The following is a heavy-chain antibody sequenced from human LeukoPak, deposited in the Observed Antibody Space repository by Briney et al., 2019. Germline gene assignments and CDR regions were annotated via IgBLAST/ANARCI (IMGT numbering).Heavy chain of an antibody. CDR1: GFTFSSYA. D-gene: IGHD5-18*01. Sequence: AGGSLRLSCAASGFTFSSYAMSWVRQAPGKGLEWVSAISGSGGSTYYADSVKGRFTISRDTSKNTLYLQMNSLRAEDTAVYYCAKSGYYTAMVTPFDYWGQGTLVTVSS. V-gene: IGHV3-23*01. CDR3: AKSGYYTAMVTPFDY. CDR2: ISGSGGST. J-gene: IGHJ4*02.